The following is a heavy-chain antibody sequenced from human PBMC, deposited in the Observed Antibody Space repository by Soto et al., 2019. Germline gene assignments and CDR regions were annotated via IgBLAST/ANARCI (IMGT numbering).Heavy chain of an antibody. CDR3: ARYTDLLYYAAGFDP. D-gene: IGHD3-10*01. Sequence: QVQLQESGPGLVKPSQTLSLTCTVSGGSISSGDYYWSWIRQPPGKGLEWIGYIYYSGSTYYNPSLKSRVTISVDTSKNQFSLKLSSVTAADTAVYYCARYTDLLYYAAGFDPWGQGTLVTVSS. CDR1: GGSISSGDYY. V-gene: IGHV4-30-4*01. CDR2: IYYSGST. J-gene: IGHJ5*02.